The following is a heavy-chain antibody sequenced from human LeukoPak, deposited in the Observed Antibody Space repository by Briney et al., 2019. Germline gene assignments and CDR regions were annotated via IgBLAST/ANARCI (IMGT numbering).Heavy chain of an antibody. CDR3: VARDGGYGDY. Sequence: PGGSLRLSCAASGFTFSSYWMSWVRQAPGKGLEWVATIKQDGSEKYYVGSVKGRFTISRDNAKNSLYLQMNTLRAEDTAVYYCVARDGGYGDYWGQGTLVTVSS. CDR2: IKQDGSEK. V-gene: IGHV3-7*03. J-gene: IGHJ4*02. CDR1: GFTFSSYW. D-gene: IGHD5-24*01.